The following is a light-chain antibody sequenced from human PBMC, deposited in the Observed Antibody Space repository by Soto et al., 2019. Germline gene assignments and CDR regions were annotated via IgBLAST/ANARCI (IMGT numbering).Light chain of an antibody. CDR1: HHVSSN. CDR2: DAS. CDR3: QHYVTWPLT. J-gene: IGKJ4*01. V-gene: IGKV3-15*01. Sequence: EIVMTQSPATLSVSPGESATLSCRASHHVSSNLAWYQQKPGQAPRLLIYDASTRASGIPARFIGSGSGTEFTLSISSLQSEDFAVYFCQHYVTWPLTFGGGTTVEI.